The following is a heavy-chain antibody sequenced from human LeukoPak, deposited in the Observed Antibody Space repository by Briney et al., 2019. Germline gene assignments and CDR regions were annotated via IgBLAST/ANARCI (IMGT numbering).Heavy chain of an antibody. CDR1: GFTVSYNH. V-gene: IGHV3-66*04. J-gene: IGHJ4*02. D-gene: IGHD2-8*01. CDR3: ARHYCTNGVCYYFDY. Sequence: GGSLRLSCAASGFTVSYNHMSWVRQAPGKGLEWVSLIYRGGNIYYADSVKGRFTISRDNSKNTLYLQMNSLRAEDTAMYYCARHYCTNGVCYYFDYWGQGTLVTVSS. CDR2: IYRGGNI.